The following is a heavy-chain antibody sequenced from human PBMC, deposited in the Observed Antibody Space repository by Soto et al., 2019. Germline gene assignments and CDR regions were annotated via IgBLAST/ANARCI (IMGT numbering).Heavy chain of an antibody. CDR3: ARGERYDFWSGYYTRYYGMDV. CDR2: IYYSGST. CDR1: GGSISSGGYY. D-gene: IGHD3-3*01. Sequence: PSETLSLTCTVSGGSISSGGYYWSWIRQHPGKGLEWIGYIYYSGSTYYNPSLKSRVTISVDTSKNQFSLKLSSVTAADTAVYYCARGERYDFWSGYYTRYYGMDVWGQGTTVTVS. J-gene: IGHJ6*02. V-gene: IGHV4-31*03.